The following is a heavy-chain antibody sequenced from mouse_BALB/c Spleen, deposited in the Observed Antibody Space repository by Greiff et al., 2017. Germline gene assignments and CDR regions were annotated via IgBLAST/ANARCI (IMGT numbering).Heavy chain of an antibody. Sequence: QVQLQQSGAELVRPGASVKLSCKASGYTFTSYWINWVKQRPGQGLEWIGNIYPSDSYTNYNQKFKDKATLTVDKSSSTAYMQLSSPTSEDSAVYYCTRLVLRSFDYWGQGTTLTVSS. D-gene: IGHD1-1*01. CDR1: GYTFTSYW. CDR2: IYPSDSYT. J-gene: IGHJ2*01. V-gene: IGHV1-69*02. CDR3: TRLVLRSFDY.